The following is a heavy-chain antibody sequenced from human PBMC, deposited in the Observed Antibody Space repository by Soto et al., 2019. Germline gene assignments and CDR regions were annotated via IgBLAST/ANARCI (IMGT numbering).Heavy chain of an antibody. CDR3: ARAPDYGDYVGGFDY. Sequence: VQLLESGGGLVQPGGSLRLSCAASGFTFSSYAMHWVRQAPGKGLEWVAVISYDGSNKYYADSVKGRFTISRDNSKNTLYLQMNSLRAEDTAVYYCARAPDYGDYVGGFDYWGQGTLVTVSS. D-gene: IGHD4-17*01. J-gene: IGHJ4*02. V-gene: IGHV3-30-3*01. CDR2: ISYDGSNK. CDR1: GFTFSSYA.